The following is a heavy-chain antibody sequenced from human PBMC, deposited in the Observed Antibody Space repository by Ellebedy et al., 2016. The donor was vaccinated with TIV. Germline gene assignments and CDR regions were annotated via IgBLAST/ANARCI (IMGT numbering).Heavy chain of an antibody. CDR3: AKSSSGDNYYDYYYMDV. J-gene: IGHJ6*03. CDR1: GYSFTSYY. CDR2: INPYSDGT. Sequence: ASVKVSCXTSGYSFTSYYMHWVRQAPGEGLEWMGWINPYSDGTNYAQEFQGRVTMTRDTSISTAYMVLSSLRSDDTAVYYCAKSSSGDNYYDYYYMDVWGKGTTVTVSS. D-gene: IGHD2-21*02. V-gene: IGHV1-2*02.